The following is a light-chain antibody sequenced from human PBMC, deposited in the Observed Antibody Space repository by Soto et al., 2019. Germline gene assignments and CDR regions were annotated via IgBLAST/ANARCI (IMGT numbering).Light chain of an antibody. CDR3: QEYKSYSWT. J-gene: IGKJ1*01. Sequence: DIQMTQSPSTLSAYVGDRVTITCRASQSLSPWLAWYQQKPGKAPKLLIYDASSLESGVPSRVSGSGSGTEFTLTIDSLQPDDFATYYCQEYKSYSWTFGQGTKVDI. V-gene: IGKV1-5*01. CDR2: DAS. CDR1: QSLSPW.